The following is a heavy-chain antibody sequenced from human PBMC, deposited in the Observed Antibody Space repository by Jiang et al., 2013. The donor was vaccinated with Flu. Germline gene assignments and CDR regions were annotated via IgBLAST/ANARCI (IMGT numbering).Heavy chain of an antibody. V-gene: IGHV4-34*01. Sequence: KPSETLSLTCAVYGGSFSGYYWSWIRQPPGKGLEWIGEINHSGSTNYNPSLKSRVTISVDTSKNQFSLKLSSVTAADTAVYYCAREAIKEIAVAGTGYYYYYGMDVWGQGTTVTVSS. CDR2: INHSGST. CDR3: AREAIKEIAVAGTGYYYYYGMDV. CDR1: GGSFSGYY. D-gene: IGHD6-19*01. J-gene: IGHJ6*02.